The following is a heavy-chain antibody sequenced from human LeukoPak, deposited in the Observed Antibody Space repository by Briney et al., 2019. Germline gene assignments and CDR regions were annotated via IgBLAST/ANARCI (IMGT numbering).Heavy chain of an antibody. CDR2: ISSSGSTI. CDR3: AKGVNYDILTGYSNGFDP. V-gene: IGHV3-11*01. D-gene: IGHD3-9*01. J-gene: IGHJ5*02. CDR1: GFTFSDYY. Sequence: GGSLRLSCAASGFTFSDYYMSWIRQAPGKGLEWVSYISSSGSTIYYADSVKGRFTISRDNSKNTLYLQMNSLRAEDTAVYYCAKGVNYDILTGYSNGFDPWGQGTLVTVSS.